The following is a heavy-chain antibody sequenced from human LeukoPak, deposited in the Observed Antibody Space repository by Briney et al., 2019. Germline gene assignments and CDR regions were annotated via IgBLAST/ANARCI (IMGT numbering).Heavy chain of an antibody. CDR3: ASRIGY. J-gene: IGHJ4*02. CDR2: IWDDGSKK. Sequence: PGTSLRLSCAASGFTFSSYGMNWVRQAPGKGLEWVGVIWDDGSKKYYADSVKGRFTISRDNSKNTLYLQMNSLRGEDTAVYYCASRIGYWGQGTLVIVSS. V-gene: IGHV3-33*01. D-gene: IGHD3-10*01. CDR1: GFTFSSYG.